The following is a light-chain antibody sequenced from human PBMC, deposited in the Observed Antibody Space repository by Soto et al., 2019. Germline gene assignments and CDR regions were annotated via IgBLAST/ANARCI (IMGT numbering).Light chain of an antibody. V-gene: IGKV1-5*01. CDR3: QQYNSHSVT. CDR1: QSISSW. Sequence: IQMTQSPSTLSASVGDRVTTNCRASQSISSWLAWYQKKTGKAPKLMIYDASSLESGVPSRFSGSGSGTEFNLTISSLQPDDVATYYCQQYNSHSVTLGQGTKVDI. J-gene: IGKJ1*01. CDR2: DAS.